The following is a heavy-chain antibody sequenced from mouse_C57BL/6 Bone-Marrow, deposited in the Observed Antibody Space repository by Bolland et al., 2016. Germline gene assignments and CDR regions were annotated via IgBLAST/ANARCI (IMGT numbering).Heavy chain of an antibody. Sequence: NEKFKGKATLTADKSSSTAYMQLNSLTSEDSAVYFCARGGLRRAWFAYWGQGTLV. D-gene: IGHD2-4*01. V-gene: IGHV1-78*01. J-gene: IGHJ3*01. CDR3: ARGGLRRAWFAY.